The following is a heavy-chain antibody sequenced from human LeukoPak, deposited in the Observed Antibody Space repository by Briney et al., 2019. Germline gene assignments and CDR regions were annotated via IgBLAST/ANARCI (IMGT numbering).Heavy chain of an antibody. CDR3: AKDADYYDSSGGGPFDY. Sequence: GGSLRLSCAASGFTFDDYAMHWVRQAPGKGLEWVSCITWNSGSIAYADSVKGRFTVSRDNAKNSLYLEMNSLRAEDTALYYCAKDADYYDSSGGGPFDYWGQGTLVTVSS. CDR2: ITWNSGSI. D-gene: IGHD3-22*01. J-gene: IGHJ4*02. CDR1: GFTFDDYA. V-gene: IGHV3-9*01.